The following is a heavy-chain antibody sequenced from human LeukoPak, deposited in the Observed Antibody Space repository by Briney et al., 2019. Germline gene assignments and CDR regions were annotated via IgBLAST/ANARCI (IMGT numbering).Heavy chain of an antibody. CDR1: GGTFSSYA. D-gene: IGHD6-13*01. J-gene: IGHJ3*02. Sequence: SVKVSCKASGGTFSSYAISWVRQAPGQGLEWMGGIIPIFGTANYAQKFQGRVTITADESTSTAYLELSSLRSEDTAVYYCARQQQLVLAGAFDIWGQGTMVTVSS. CDR2: IIPIFGTA. CDR3: ARQQQLVLAGAFDI. V-gene: IGHV1-69*01.